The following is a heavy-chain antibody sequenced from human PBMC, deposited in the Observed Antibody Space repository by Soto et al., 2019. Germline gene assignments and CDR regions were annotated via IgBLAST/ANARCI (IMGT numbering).Heavy chain of an antibody. CDR3: ATHFDWLPFDY. CDR2: IYYSGST. CDR1: GVSISSYY. Sequence: PSETLSLTCTVSGVSISSYYWCWIRQPPGKGLEWIGSIYYSGSTYYNPSLKSRVTISVDTSKNQFSLKLSSVTAADTAVYYCATHFDWLPFDYWGQGTLVTVSS. J-gene: IGHJ4*02. V-gene: IGHV4-39*01. D-gene: IGHD3-9*01.